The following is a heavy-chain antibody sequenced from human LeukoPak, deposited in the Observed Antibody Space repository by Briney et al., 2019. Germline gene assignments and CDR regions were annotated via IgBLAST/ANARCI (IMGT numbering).Heavy chain of an antibody. Sequence: PGRSLRLSCAASGFPFSSYAMHWVRQAPGKGLEWVAVISYDGSNKYYADSVKGRFTISRDNSKNTLYLQMNSLRVEDTAVYYCAREPSYSGSQTISWGQGTLVTVSS. CDR1: GFPFSSYA. D-gene: IGHD1-26*01. V-gene: IGHV3-30*04. CDR3: AREPSYSGSQTIS. CDR2: ISYDGSNK. J-gene: IGHJ4*02.